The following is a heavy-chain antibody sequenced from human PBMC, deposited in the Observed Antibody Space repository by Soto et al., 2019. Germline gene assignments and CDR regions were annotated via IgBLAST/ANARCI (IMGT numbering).Heavy chain of an antibody. J-gene: IGHJ6*02. D-gene: IGHD3-22*01. Sequence: SETLSLTCSVSGGSISNFFWSWIRQSPGKGLEWIGYVYYTGSTSYNPSLKSRVTISVDMAKKQFSLNVTSVTAADTAVYYCARYSSGWPGNGMDVWGQGTAVTVSS. CDR2: VYYTGST. V-gene: IGHV4-59*01. CDR3: ARYSSGWPGNGMDV. CDR1: GGSISNFF.